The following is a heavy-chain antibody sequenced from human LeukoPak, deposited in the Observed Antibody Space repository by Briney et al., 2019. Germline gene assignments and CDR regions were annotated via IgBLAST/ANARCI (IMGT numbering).Heavy chain of an antibody. CDR3: TRREGY. V-gene: IGHV4-38-2*02. CDR2: IYHSGST. J-gene: IGHJ4*02. Sequence: SETLSLTCIVSGYSITSGYYWGWVRQPPGKGLEWIGVIYHSGSTHYNPSLKSRVTMSVDTSKNQFSLKLSSVTAADTAVYYCTRREGYWGQGTPVTVSS. CDR1: GYSITSGYY.